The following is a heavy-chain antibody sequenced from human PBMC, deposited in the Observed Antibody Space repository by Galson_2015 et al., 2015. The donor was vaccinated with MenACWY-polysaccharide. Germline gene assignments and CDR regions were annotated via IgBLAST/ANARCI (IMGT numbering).Heavy chain of an antibody. D-gene: IGHD6-13*01. J-gene: IGHJ5*02. V-gene: IGHV3-23*01. Sequence: SLRLSCAASGFTFNTHAMSWARQAPGKGLEWVSGIGGRGGSGAGTYYADSVKGRFTISRDNSKNMLYLQMNSLRADDTAVYHCATGSSWYTWFDPWGQGTLVTVSS. CDR1: GFTFNTHA. CDR3: ATGSSWYTWFDP. CDR2: IGGRGGSGAGT.